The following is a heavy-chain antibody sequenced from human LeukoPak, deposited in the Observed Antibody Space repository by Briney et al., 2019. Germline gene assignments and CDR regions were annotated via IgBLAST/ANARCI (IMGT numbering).Heavy chain of an antibody. CDR3: ARGRSGWFTYYFDY. J-gene: IGHJ4*02. D-gene: IGHD6-19*01. V-gene: IGHV3-53*01. CDR1: GFTFSSNY. CDR2: IYSGGST. Sequence: GGSLRLSCAASGFTFSSNYMSWVRQAPGKGLEWVSVIYSGGSTYYADSVKGRFTISRDNSKNTLYLQMNSLRAEDTAVYYCARGRSGWFTYYFDYWGQGTLVTVSS.